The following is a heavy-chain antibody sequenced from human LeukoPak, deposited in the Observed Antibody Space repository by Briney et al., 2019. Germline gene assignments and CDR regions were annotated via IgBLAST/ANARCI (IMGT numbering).Heavy chain of an antibody. Sequence: PGGSLRLSCAASGFTFSSYAMSWVRQAPGKGLEWVSAISGSGGSTYYADSVKGRFTISIDNSKNTLYLQMNSLRAEDTAVYYCAKDDSFRSSSWYDYWGQGTLVTVSS. CDR2: ISGSGGST. D-gene: IGHD6-13*01. J-gene: IGHJ4*02. CDR1: GFTFSSYA. CDR3: AKDDSFRSSSWYDY. V-gene: IGHV3-23*01.